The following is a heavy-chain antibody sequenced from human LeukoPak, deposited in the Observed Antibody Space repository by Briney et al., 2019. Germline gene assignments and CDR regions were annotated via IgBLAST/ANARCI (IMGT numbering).Heavy chain of an antibody. Sequence: QPGGSLRLSCKASGFTFENFALGWIRQAPGRGLEWISSISARGESSHYADSVMDRFGISRDQSRSTVSLELNDLRVEDTGIYYCARVLTGDLSWFDSWGQGTLVPVSS. J-gene: IGHJ5*01. CDR2: ISARGESS. CDR1: GFTFENFA. CDR3: ARVLTGDLSWFDS. D-gene: IGHD3-16*01. V-gene: IGHV3-23*01.